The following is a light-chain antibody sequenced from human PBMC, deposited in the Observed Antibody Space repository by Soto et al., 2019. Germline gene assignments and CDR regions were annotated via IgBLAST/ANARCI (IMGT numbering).Light chain of an antibody. CDR3: AAWDYSLNGYV. V-gene: IGLV1-44*01. CDR1: SSSIGSNT. Sequence: QSVLTQPPSASGTPGQRVTISCSGSSSSIGSNTVTWYHQLPGTAPKLLIHSSNQRPSGVPDRFSGSKSGTSASLAISGLQSEDESDYYSAAWDYSLNGYVFVSGTKVTVL. J-gene: IGLJ1*01. CDR2: SSN.